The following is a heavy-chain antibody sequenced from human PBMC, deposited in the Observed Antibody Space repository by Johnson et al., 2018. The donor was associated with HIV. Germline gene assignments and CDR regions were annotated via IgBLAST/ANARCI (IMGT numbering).Heavy chain of an antibody. J-gene: IGHJ3*02. CDR2: ISSSGGTI. CDR1: GFTVSSNY. V-gene: IGHV3-11*04. D-gene: IGHD1-1*01. CDR3: ATVWRNEGRHAFDI. Sequence: QVQLVESGGGLVQSGGSLRLSCAASGFTVSSNYMNWVRQAPGKGLEWVSYISSSGGTIYYADSVKGRFTISRNNAKNSLYLQMNNLRAEDTAVYFCATVWRNEGRHAFDIWGQGTMVTVSS.